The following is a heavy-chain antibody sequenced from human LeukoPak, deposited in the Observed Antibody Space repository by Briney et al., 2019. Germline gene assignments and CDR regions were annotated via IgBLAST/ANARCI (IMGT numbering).Heavy chain of an antibody. CDR2: FDPEDGDT. Sequence: ASVKVSCKVSGYTLTELSMHWVRQAPGKGLEWMGGFDPEDGDTIYAQKFQGRVTMTEDTSTDTAYMELSSLRSEDTAVYYCAGQWLVQYAFDIWGQGTMVTVSS. CDR1: GYTLTELS. V-gene: IGHV1-24*01. J-gene: IGHJ3*02. D-gene: IGHD6-19*01. CDR3: AGQWLVQYAFDI.